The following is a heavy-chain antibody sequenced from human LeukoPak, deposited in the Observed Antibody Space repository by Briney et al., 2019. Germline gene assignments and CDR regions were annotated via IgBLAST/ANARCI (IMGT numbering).Heavy chain of an antibody. D-gene: IGHD2-2*01. Sequence: ASVKLSCEASGYTFTSYYMRWVRQAPGQGLEWMGIINPSGGSTSYAQNFQGRVTMTRNTSTTTVYMGLSSLRPEDPAGFYCARERRNTNPRGGDWFDPWSQGTLVTVSS. CDR2: INPSGGST. J-gene: IGHJ5*02. CDR3: ARERRNTNPRGGDWFDP. V-gene: IGHV1-46*01. CDR1: GYTFTSYY.